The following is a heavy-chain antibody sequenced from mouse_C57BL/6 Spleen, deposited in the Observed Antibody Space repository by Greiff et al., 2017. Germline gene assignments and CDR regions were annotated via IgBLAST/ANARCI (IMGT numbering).Heavy chain of an antibody. V-gene: IGHV3-6*01. Sequence: EVKLLESGPGLVKPSQSLSLTCSVTGYSITSGYYWNWIRQFPGNKLEWMGYISYDGSNNYNPSLKNRISITRDTSKNQFFLKLNSVTTEDTATYYCARDLPYGSPMDYWGQGTSVTVSS. D-gene: IGHD1-1*01. CDR1: GYSITSGYY. CDR2: ISYDGSN. J-gene: IGHJ4*01. CDR3: ARDLPYGSPMDY.